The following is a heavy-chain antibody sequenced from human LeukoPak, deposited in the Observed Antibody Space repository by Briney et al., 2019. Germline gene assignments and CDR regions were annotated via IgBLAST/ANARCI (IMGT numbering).Heavy chain of an antibody. CDR1: GFTFSSYG. J-gene: IGHJ5*02. D-gene: IGHD6-13*01. Sequence: GGSLRLSCAASGFTFSSYGMSWVRQAPGKGLEWVSAISGSGGSTYYADSVKGRFTISRDNSKNTLYLQMNSLRAEDTAVYYCASRDSSSWYGQNWFDPWGQGTLVTVSS. V-gene: IGHV3-23*01. CDR3: ASRDSSSWYGQNWFDP. CDR2: ISGSGGST.